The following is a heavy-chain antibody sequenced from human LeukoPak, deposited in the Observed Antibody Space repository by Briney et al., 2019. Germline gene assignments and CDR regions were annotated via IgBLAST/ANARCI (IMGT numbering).Heavy chain of an antibody. J-gene: IGHJ3*02. V-gene: IGHV3-9*03. Sequence: PGGSLRLSCAASGFTFSSHSMNWVRQAPGKGLEWVSGISWNTGGIAYADSVKVRFTISRDNAKNSLYLQMNSLRVEDMALYYCAKDEFVASAFTGAFDIWGQGTMVTVSS. D-gene: IGHD2-8*02. CDR3: AKDEFVASAFTGAFDI. CDR1: GFTFSSHS. CDR2: ISWNTGGI.